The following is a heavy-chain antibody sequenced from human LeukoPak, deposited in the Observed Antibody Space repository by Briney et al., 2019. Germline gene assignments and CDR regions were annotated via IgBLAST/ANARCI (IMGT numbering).Heavy chain of an antibody. CDR1: GGSFSGYY. D-gene: IGHD3-3*01. CDR3: ARGLNDFWSGYYSYYGMDV. CDR2: INHSGST. Sequence: PSETLSLTCAVYGGSFSGYYWSWTRQPPGKGLEWIGEINHSGSTNYNPSLKSRVTISVDTSKNQFSLKLSSVTAADTAVYYCARGLNDFWSGYYSYYGMDVWGQGTTVTVSS. J-gene: IGHJ6*02. V-gene: IGHV4-34*01.